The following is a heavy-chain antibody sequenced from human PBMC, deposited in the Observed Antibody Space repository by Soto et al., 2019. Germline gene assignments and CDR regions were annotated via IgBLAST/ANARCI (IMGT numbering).Heavy chain of an antibody. V-gene: IGHV3-23*01. CDR3: EKDGNRYCSSTSCLNWFDT. Sequence: GGSLRLSCAASGFTFSTYAMSWVRQAPGKGLECVSSITDSGVRTYYADSVKGRFTISRDNSKNTLYLQMNSLRAEDTAVYYCEKDGNRYCSSTSCLNWFDTWGRGTLVTVSS. CDR2: ITDSGVRT. D-gene: IGHD2-2*01. CDR1: GFTFSTYA. J-gene: IGHJ5*02.